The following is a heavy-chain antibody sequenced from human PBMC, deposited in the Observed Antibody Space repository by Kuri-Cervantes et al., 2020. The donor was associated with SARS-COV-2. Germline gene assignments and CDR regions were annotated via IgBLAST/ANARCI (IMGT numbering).Heavy chain of an antibody. V-gene: IGHV4-39*01. CDR3: ASAQGPYYYDSSGYYRFDY. CDR1: GGSISSYY. Sequence: GSLRLSCTVSGGSISSYYWGWIRQPPGKGLEWIGSIYYSGSTYYNPSLKSRVTISVDTSKNQFSLKLSSVTAADTAVYYCASAQGPYYYDSSGYYRFDYWGQGTLVTVSS. CDR2: IYYSGST. D-gene: IGHD3-22*01. J-gene: IGHJ4*02.